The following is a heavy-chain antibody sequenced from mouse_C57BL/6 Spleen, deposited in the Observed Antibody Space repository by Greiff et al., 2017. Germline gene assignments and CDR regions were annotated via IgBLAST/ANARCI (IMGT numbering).Heavy chain of an antibody. J-gene: IGHJ4*01. Sequence: VQLQQSGPELVKPGASVKISCKASGYAFSSSWMNWVKQRPGKGLEWIGRIYPGDGDTNYNGKFKGKATLTADKSSSTAYMQLSSLTSEDSAVYFCARWSFTVVATDYAMDYWGQGTSVTVSS. CDR3: ARWSFTVVATDYAMDY. CDR2: IYPGDGDT. D-gene: IGHD1-1*01. V-gene: IGHV1-82*01. CDR1: GYAFSSSW.